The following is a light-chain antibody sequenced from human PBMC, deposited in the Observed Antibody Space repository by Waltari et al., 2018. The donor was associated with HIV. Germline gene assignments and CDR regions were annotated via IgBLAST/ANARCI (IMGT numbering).Light chain of an antibody. Sequence: DLRMTQSPSPLSASVGDRVTITCRPSQNITSHLSWYQQKSGKAPHLLIYSASNLQSGVPSRFSGSGSGTDFTLSIATLQPEDVATYYCQQSYSTPRTFGQGTRVEI. CDR2: SAS. CDR3: QQSYSTPRT. J-gene: IGKJ1*01. CDR1: QNITSH. V-gene: IGKV1-39*01.